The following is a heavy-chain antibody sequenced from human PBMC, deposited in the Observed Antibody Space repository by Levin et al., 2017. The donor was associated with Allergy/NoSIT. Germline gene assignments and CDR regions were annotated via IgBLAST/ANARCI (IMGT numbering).Heavy chain of an antibody. Sequence: ASVKVSCKISGYTFTDYYIHWFRQTPGQGLEWIGWVDPTRGDSKFAEKFHARVVLTRNSSTSTAYLELGRLRSDDTAVYYCARGGASSNDYWGQGPLVTVSS. CDR3: ARGGASSNDY. V-gene: IGHV1-2*02. CDR1: GYTFTDYY. J-gene: IGHJ4*02. CDR2: VDPTRGDS. D-gene: IGHD6-13*01.